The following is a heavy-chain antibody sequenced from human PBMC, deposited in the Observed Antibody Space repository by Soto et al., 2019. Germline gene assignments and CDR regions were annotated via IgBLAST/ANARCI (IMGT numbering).Heavy chain of an antibody. CDR2: ISAYNGNT. V-gene: IGHV1-18*01. D-gene: IGHD5-18*01. Sequence: ASVKVSCKASGYTFTSYGISWVRQAPGQGLEWMGWISAYNGNTNYAQKLQGRVTMTTDTSTSTAYMELRSLRSDDTAVYYCARSFHGWNTAMVTPINAFDIWGQGTMVTVSS. CDR3: ARSFHGWNTAMVTPINAFDI. CDR1: GYTFTSYG. J-gene: IGHJ3*02.